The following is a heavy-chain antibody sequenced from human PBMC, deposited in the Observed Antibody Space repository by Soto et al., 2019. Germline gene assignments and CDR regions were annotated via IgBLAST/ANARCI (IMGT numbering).Heavy chain of an antibody. V-gene: IGHV3-23*01. CDR2: ISESGGST. CDR1: GFFFHRYA. D-gene: IGHD3-3*01. CDR3: AKAGDDFWNGFLYYFDC. J-gene: IGHJ4*02. Sequence: EVQLLESGGGLVQPGGSLRLSCAASGFFFHRYAMNWVRQAPGKGLEWVSSISESGGSTNYADSVKGRFTVSRDNSKSTLYLQMNNLRAEDTAVYYCAKAGDDFWNGFLYYFDCWGQGTLVTVSS.